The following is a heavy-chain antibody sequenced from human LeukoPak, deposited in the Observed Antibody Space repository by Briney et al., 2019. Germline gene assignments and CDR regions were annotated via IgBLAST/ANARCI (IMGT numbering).Heavy chain of an antibody. D-gene: IGHD2-2*01. CDR1: GGSISSYY. V-gene: IGHV4-59*01. CDR3: ARACSGTSCRRGAFDI. CDR2: IYYSGST. Sequence: SETLSLTCTVSGGSISSYYWSWIRQPPGKGLEWIGYIYYSGSTNYNPSLKSRVTISVDTSKNQFSLKLSSVTAADTAVYYCARACSGTSCRRGAFDIWGQGTMVTVSS. J-gene: IGHJ3*02.